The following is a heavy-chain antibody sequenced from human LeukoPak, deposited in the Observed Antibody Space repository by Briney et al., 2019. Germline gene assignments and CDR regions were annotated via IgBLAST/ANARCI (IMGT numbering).Heavy chain of an antibody. D-gene: IGHD3-10*01. J-gene: IGHJ6*03. CDR1: GGSISSYY. CDR2: IYYSGST. V-gene: IGHV4-59*12. CDR3: AREGLPLTAYYYGSGNYYYYYMDV. Sequence: PSETLSLTCTVSGGSISSYYWSWIRQPPGKGLEWIGYIYYSGSTHYNPSLKSRVTISVDTSKNQFSLKLSSVTAADTAVYYCAREGLPLTAYYYGSGNYYYYYMDVWGKGTTVTISS.